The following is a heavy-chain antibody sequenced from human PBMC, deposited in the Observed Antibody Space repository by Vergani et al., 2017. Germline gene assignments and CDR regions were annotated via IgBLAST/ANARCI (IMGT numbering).Heavy chain of an antibody. J-gene: IGHJ5*02. V-gene: IGHV4-59*01. Sequence: QVQLQESGPGLVKHSETLSLTCTVSGGSISSYYWSWIRQPPGKGLEWIGYIYYSGSTNYNPSLKSRVTISVDTSKNQFSLKLSSVTAADTAVYYCAKVITGTAYNWFDPWGQGTLVTVSS. D-gene: IGHD1-20*01. CDR1: GGSISSYY. CDR3: AKVITGTAYNWFDP. CDR2: IYYSGST.